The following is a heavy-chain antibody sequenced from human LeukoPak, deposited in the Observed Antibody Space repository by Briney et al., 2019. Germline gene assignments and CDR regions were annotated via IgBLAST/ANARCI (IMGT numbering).Heavy chain of an antibody. CDR3: ANYGDYYYFYY. V-gene: IGHV3-30*18. CDR1: GFTFSSYG. Sequence: PGRSLRLSCAASGFTFSSYGMHWVRQAPGKGLEWVAVISYDGSNKYSADSVKGRFTISRDNSKNTPYLQMNSLRAEDTAVYYCANYGDYYYFYYWGQGTLVTVSS. CDR2: ISYDGSNK. D-gene: IGHD4-17*01. J-gene: IGHJ4*02.